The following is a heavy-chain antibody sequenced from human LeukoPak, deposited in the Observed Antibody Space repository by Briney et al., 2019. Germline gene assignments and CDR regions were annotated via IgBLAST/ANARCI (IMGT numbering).Heavy chain of an antibody. CDR3: ARAPPKGYCSGGSCYRNGRYYFDY. CDR1: GGSFSGYY. J-gene: IGHJ4*02. CDR2: INHSGST. D-gene: IGHD2-15*01. Sequence: SETLSLTCAVDGGSFSGYYWSWIRQPPGKGLEWIGEINHSGSTNYNPSLKSRVTISVDTSKNQFSLRLSSVTAADTAVYYCARAPPKGYCSGGSCYRNGRYYFDYWGQGTLVTVSS. V-gene: IGHV4-34*01.